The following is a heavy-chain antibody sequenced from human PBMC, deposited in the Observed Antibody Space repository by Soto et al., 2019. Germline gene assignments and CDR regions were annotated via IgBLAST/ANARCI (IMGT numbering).Heavy chain of an antibody. CDR2: IIPIFGTA. D-gene: IGHD6-6*01. CDR3: ARSYSSSQEVYYYYGMDV. Sequence: QVQRVQSGAEVKKPGSSVKVSCKASGGTFSSYAISWVRQAPGQGLEWMGGIIPIFGTANYAQKFQGRVTIPADESTSTAYMELSSLRSEDTAVYYCARSYSSSQEVYYYYGMDVWGQGTTVTVSS. V-gene: IGHV1-69*01. J-gene: IGHJ6*02. CDR1: GGTFSSYA.